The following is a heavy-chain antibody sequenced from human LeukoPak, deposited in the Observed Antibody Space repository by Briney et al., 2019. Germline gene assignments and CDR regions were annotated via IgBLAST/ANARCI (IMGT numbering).Heavy chain of an antibody. Sequence: GGSLRLSCAASGFTFSSHAMSWVRQAPGKGLEWVSAISDRGDNKQYTDSVKGRLTISRDNSKNTLYLQMNSLRADDTAVYYCAKSSRYGTGWYGRIDYWGQGTLVTVS. J-gene: IGHJ4*02. CDR1: GFTFSSHA. V-gene: IGHV3-23*01. CDR2: ISDRGDNK. CDR3: AKSSRYGTGWYGRIDY. D-gene: IGHD6-19*01.